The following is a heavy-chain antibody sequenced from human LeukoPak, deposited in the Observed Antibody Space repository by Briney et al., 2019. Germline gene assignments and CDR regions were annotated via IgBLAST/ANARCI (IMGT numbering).Heavy chain of an antibody. CDR3: SIAVAGIFDY. CDR1: GYTLTELS. J-gene: IGHJ4*02. D-gene: IGHD6-19*01. CDR2: FDPEDGET. Sequence: ASVKVPCKVSGYTLTELSMHWVRQTPGKGLEWMGGFDPEDGETIYAQKFQGRVTMTEDTSTDTAYMELSSLRSEDTAVYYCSIAVAGIFDYWGQGTLVTVSS. V-gene: IGHV1-24*01.